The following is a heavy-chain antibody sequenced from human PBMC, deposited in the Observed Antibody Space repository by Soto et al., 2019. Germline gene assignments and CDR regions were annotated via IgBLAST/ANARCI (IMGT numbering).Heavy chain of an antibody. Sequence: ASVPVSCLGSVYTFTSYYMHWVRQPPCQGLEWMGIINSSGGSTSYAQKVQGRVTMTRDTSTSTVYMELSSLRSEDTGVYYCARGGYLWFGNNAFDIWGQGTMVTVSS. CDR2: INSSGGST. D-gene: IGHD3-10*01. CDR1: VYTFTSYY. V-gene: IGHV1-46*01. CDR3: ARGGYLWFGNNAFDI. J-gene: IGHJ3*02.